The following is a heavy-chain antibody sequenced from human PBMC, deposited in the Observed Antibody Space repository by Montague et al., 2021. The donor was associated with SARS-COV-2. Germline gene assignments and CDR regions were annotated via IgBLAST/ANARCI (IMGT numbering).Heavy chain of an antibody. V-gene: IGHV4-34*01. Sequence: SETLSLTCAVYGGSFSSYYYGWIRQPPTKGLEWIGEIDHSGSTTYKPSLRRRVTISVDTSKNQFSLNLRSVTAADTAVYYCARVKRRKVRSGPGRRRDNDNYYSLDVWGQGTTVTISS. J-gene: IGHJ6*02. CDR2: IDHSGST. D-gene: IGHD3-10*01. CDR3: ARVKRRKVRSGPGRRRDNDNYYSLDV. CDR1: GGSFSSYY.